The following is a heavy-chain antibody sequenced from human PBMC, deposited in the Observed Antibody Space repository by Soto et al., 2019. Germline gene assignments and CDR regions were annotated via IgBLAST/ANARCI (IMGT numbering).Heavy chain of an antibody. D-gene: IGHD3-16*02. CDR1: GDSFTSYW. Sequence: PGESLKISCKGSGDSFTSYWIGWVRQMPGKGLEWMGIIYPGDSDTRYSPSFQGQVTISADKSISTAYLQWSSLKASDTAMYYYARILLGELSFSFRGPYSPHWGQGTRVPVTS. CDR2: IYPGDSDT. CDR3: ARILLGELSFSFRGPYSPH. V-gene: IGHV5-51*01. J-gene: IGHJ1*01.